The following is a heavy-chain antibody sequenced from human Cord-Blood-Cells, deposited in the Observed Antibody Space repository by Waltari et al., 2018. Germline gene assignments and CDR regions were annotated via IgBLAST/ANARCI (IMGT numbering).Heavy chain of an antibody. V-gene: IGHV4-34*01. J-gene: IGHJ6*02. CDR2: INHSGST. CDR3: ASLNYYYYYGMDV. Sequence: QVQLQQWGAGLLKPSETLSLTCAVYGGSFSGYYWSWIRQPPGKGVEWIGEINHSGSTNYNPSLKSRVTISVDTSKNQFSLKLSSVTAADTAVYYCASLNYYYYYGMDVWGQGTTVTVSS. CDR1: GGSFSGYY.